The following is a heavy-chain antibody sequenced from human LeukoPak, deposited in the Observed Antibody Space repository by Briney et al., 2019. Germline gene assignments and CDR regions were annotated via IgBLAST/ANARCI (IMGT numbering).Heavy chain of an antibody. CDR1: GGSLSGYY. D-gene: IGHD6-13*01. J-gene: IGHJ4*02. CDR3: ARGGGIAAAGHFDY. CDR2: INHSGST. V-gene: IGHV4-34*01. Sequence: SETLSLTCAVYGGSLSGYYWSWIRQPPGKGLEWIGEINHSGSTNYNPSLKSRVTISVDTSKNQFSLKLSSVTAADTAVYYCARGGGIAAAGHFDYWGQGTLVTVSS.